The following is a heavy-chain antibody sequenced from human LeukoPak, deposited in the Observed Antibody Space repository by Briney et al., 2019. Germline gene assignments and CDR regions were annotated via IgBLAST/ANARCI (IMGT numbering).Heavy chain of an antibody. CDR3: ARDRYSSGWNAWGYYYYYYMDV. D-gene: IGHD6-19*01. CDR1: GYTFTGYY. V-gene: IGHV1-2*02. J-gene: IGHJ6*03. CDR2: INPNSGGT. Sequence: GASVKVSCKASGYTFTGYYMHWVRQAPGQGLEWMGWINPNSGGTNYAQKFQGRVTMTRDMAISTAYMELNSLTSDDTAVYYCARDRYSSGWNAWGYYYYYYMDVWGKGTTVTVSS.